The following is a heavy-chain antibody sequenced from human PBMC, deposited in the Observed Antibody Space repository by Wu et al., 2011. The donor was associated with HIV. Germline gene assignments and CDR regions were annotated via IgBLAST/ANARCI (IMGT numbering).Heavy chain of an antibody. CDR3: ARDLGGDEDY. J-gene: IGHJ4*02. D-gene: IGHD2-21*01. CDR1: GYTFTDYN. V-gene: IGHV1-69*13. CDR2: IIPIFGTA. Sequence: VQLVQSGAEVKKPGATVTISCKVSGYTFTDYNTHWVRQAPGQGLEWMGGIIPIFGTAKYVQKFQGRVTITADKSTSTAYMELSSLTSEDTAVYYCARDLGGDEDYWGQGTLVTVSA.